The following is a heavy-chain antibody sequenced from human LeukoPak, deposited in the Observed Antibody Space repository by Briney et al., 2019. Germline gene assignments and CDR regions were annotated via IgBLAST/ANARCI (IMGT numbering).Heavy chain of an antibody. CDR1: GFSFSTNW. Sequence: PGGSLRLSCAASGFSFSTNWMTWVRQAPGKGLEWVANINEDGTDKYYVDSVKGRFTISRDNTRNSHYLQMSSLRVEDTAVYYCVRRARPASYFASWGQGILVTVSS. V-gene: IGHV3-7*01. CDR3: VRRARPASYFAS. J-gene: IGHJ4*02. D-gene: IGHD6-25*01. CDR2: INEDGTDK.